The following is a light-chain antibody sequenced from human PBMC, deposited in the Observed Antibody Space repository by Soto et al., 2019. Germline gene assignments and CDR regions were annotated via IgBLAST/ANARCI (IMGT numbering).Light chain of an antibody. CDR3: QQRRNWPLT. Sequence: EIMLTQSPATLSLSPGERATLSCRASQSVNSYLAWYQQKPGQAPRLLIYDVSNRATGIPARFSGSGSGTDFTLTISSLEPEDFADYYCQQRRNWPLTFGGGTKVEIK. CDR2: DVS. V-gene: IGKV3-11*01. CDR1: QSVNSY. J-gene: IGKJ4*01.